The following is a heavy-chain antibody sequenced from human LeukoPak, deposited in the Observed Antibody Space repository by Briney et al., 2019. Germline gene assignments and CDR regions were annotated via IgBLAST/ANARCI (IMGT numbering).Heavy chain of an antibody. CDR3: ARRNSWSKSIDY. V-gene: IGHV4-4*02. D-gene: IGHD4-11*01. J-gene: IGHJ4*02. CDR2: IHHSGST. Sequence: SGTLSLTCAVSGDSISSRNWWSWVRQPPGKGLEWIGEIHHSGSTNYNPSLKSRVTISVDKSKNQFSLKLSSVTAADTAVYYCARRNSWSKSIDYWGQGTLVTVSS. CDR1: GDSISSRNW.